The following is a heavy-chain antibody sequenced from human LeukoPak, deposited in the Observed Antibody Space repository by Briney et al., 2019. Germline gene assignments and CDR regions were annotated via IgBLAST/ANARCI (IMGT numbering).Heavy chain of an antibody. CDR2: INRSGST. J-gene: IGHJ6*02. V-gene: IGHV4-34*01. D-gene: IGHD3-10*01. Sequence: SETLSLTCAVYGGSFSGYYWSWIRQPPGKGLEWIGEINRSGSTNYNPSLKSRVTISVDTSKNQFSLKLSSVTAADTAVYYCARQRAYYYGSGRSPYYYGRDVWGQGTTVTVSS. CDR1: GGSFSGYY. CDR3: ARQRAYYYGSGRSPYYYGRDV.